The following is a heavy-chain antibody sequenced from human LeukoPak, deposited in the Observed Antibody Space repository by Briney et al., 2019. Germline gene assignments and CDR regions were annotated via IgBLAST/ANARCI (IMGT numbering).Heavy chain of an antibody. CDR2: ISYDGSNK. V-gene: IGHV3-30*04. D-gene: IGHD3-10*01. J-gene: IGHJ5*02. Sequence: GRSLRLSCAASGFTFSSYAMHWVRQAPGKGLEWVAVISYDGSNKYYADSVKGRFTISRDNSKNTLYLQMNSLRAEDTAVYYCARAGGTGSYYSWFDPWGQGTLVTVPS. CDR3: ARAGGTGSYYSWFDP. CDR1: GFTFSSYA.